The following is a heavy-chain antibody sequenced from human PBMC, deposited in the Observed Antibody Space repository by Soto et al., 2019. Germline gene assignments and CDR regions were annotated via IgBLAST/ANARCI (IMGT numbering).Heavy chain of an antibody. J-gene: IGHJ6*02. CDR3: AREARLWSSKGSNYYYYYGMDV. Sequence: GESLKISCKGSGYSFTSYWIGWVRQMPGKGLEWMGIIYPGDSDTRYSPSFQGQVTISADKSISTAYLQWSSLKASDTAMYYCAREARLWSSKGSNYYYYYGMDVWGQGTTVTVSS. CDR2: IYPGDSDT. D-gene: IGHD5-18*01. CDR1: GYSFTSYW. V-gene: IGHV5-51*01.